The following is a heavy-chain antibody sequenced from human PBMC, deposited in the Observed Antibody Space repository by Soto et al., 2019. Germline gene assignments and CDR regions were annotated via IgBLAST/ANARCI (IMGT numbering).Heavy chain of an antibody. V-gene: IGHV3-23*01. J-gene: IGHJ6*03. Sequence: GGSLRLSCAASGFTFSNYAMTWVRQAPGKGLDWVSGISGSGGTTFYAGSVKGRFAVSRDNSKNTLYLQMSSLRVEDTAVYYCALRYCSRTTCPPLNSYFYMDVWGKGTTVTVSS. CDR3: ALRYCSRTTCPPLNSYFYMDV. CDR1: GFTFSNYA. CDR2: ISGSGGTT. D-gene: IGHD2-2*01.